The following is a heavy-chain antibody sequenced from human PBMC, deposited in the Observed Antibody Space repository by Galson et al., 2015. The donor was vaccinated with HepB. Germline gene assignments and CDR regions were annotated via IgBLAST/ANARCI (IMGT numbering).Heavy chain of an antibody. J-gene: IGHJ1*01. CDR2: MSDNCDNT. V-gene: IGHV3-23*01. Sequence: SLRLSCAASGFTFSSYAIMWVRQAPGKGVEWVCGMSDNCDNTFYADSVKGRFTISRDISKNTVYLQMNSLRVEDTAVYYCATRSGASGWYSYFQHWGQGTLVTVSS. D-gene: IGHD6-19*01. CDR3: ATRSGASGWYSYFQH. CDR1: GFTFSSYA.